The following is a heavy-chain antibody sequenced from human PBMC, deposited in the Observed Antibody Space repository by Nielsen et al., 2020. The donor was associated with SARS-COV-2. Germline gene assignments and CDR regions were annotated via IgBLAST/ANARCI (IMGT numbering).Heavy chain of an antibody. J-gene: IGHJ4*02. Sequence: SLKISCAASGFTFDDYAMHWVRQAPGKGLEWVSGISWNSGSIGYADSVKGRFTISRDNAKNSLYLQMNSLRAEDTALYYCAKDAYGSGSYLDHWGQGTLVTSPQ. V-gene: IGHV3-9*01. CDR2: ISWNSGSI. D-gene: IGHD3-10*01. CDR1: GFTFDDYA. CDR3: AKDAYGSGSYLDH.